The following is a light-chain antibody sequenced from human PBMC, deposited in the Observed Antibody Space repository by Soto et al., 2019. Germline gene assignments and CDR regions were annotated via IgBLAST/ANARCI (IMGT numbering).Light chain of an antibody. CDR1: SSDVGGYNY. V-gene: IGLV2-8*01. Sequence: QSALAQPPSASGSPGQSVTISCTGTSSDVGGYNYVSWYQQHPGKAPKLMIYEVNKRPSGVPDRFSGSKSGNTVSLTVSGLQAEDEADYYCNSYAGSPYVFGTGTKVTVL. CDR2: EVN. CDR3: NSYAGSPYV. J-gene: IGLJ1*01.